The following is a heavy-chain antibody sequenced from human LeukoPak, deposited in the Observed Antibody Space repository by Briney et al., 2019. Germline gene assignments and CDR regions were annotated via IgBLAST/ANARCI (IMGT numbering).Heavy chain of an antibody. CDR2: FSVSGII. Sequence: GGSLRLSCAASAFSLNTYSMNWVRQTPGKGLEWLSHFSVSGIIHYAESVKGRFSISRDNGRNSVSLQMNRLRVGDTGVYFCATAPRGASDYTDVWGRGTTVSVSS. V-gene: IGHV3-48*01. CDR1: AFSLNTYS. CDR3: ATAPRGASDYTDV. J-gene: IGHJ6*03. D-gene: IGHD1-26*01.